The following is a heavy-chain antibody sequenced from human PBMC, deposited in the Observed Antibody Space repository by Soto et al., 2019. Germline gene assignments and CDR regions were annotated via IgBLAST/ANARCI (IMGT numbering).Heavy chain of an antibody. CDR3: ARWGTTGGFDL. V-gene: IGHV3-30*19. CDR2: TSYDGNNK. J-gene: IGHJ4*02. Sequence: QVPLVESGGGVVQPGTSLRLSCAASGFRFKSFVMHWVRQAPGKGLEWVAFTSYDGNNKDYGDSVKGRFTVSRDNSQNTLHLLMDFLRPEDTALYYCARWGTTGGFDLWGQGTLVSVSS. CDR1: GFRFKSFV. D-gene: IGHD3-16*01.